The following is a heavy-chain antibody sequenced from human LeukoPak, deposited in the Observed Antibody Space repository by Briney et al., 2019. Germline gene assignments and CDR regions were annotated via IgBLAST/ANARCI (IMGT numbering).Heavy chain of an antibody. J-gene: IGHJ6*02. CDR2: VSGSGSTV. V-gene: IGHV3-48*01. Sequence: PGGSLRLSCAASGFTFSDHIMNWVRQLPGKRLEWVAYVSGSGSTVYYADSVKGRFTISRDNGKSSLYLQMNSLRAEDTAVYYCARVSRDFYSNYYYYYGMDVWGQGTTVTVSS. CDR3: ARVSRDFYSNYYYYYGMDV. D-gene: IGHD4-11*01. CDR1: GFTFSDHI.